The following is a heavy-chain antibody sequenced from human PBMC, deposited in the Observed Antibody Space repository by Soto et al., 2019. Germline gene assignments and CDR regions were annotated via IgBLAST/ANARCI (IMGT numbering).Heavy chain of an antibody. CDR3: ARTSHKNYGGNLDY. Sequence: LSLTCTVSGGSISSGGYYWSWIRQHPGKGLEWIGYIYYSGSTYYNPSHKSRVTISVDTSKNQFSLKLSSVTAADTAVYYCARTSHKNYGGNLDYWGQGTLVTVSS. J-gene: IGHJ4*02. D-gene: IGHD4-17*01. CDR2: IYYSGST. CDR1: GGSISSGGYY. V-gene: IGHV4-31*03.